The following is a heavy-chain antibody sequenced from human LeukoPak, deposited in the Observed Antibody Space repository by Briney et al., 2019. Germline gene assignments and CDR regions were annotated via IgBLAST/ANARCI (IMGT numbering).Heavy chain of an antibody. CDR2: VYYSGST. J-gene: IGHJ4*02. Sequence: SETLSLTCTVSGGSISSYYWSWIRQPLGKGLEWIGYVYYSGSTNYNPSLKSRVTISVDTSKNQFSLKLSSVTTADTAVYYCASTYYYDTSAFLPFGYWGQGTLVTVSS. CDR1: GGSISSYY. D-gene: IGHD3-22*01. CDR3: ASTYYYDTSAFLPFGY. V-gene: IGHV4-59*01.